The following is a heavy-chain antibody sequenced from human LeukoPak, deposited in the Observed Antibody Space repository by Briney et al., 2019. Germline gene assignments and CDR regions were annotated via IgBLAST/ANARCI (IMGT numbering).Heavy chain of an antibody. CDR1: GYTFTGYY. D-gene: IGHD3-10*01. CDR2: IYPNSGGT. Sequence: GASVKVSCKASGYTFTGYYMHWVRQAPGQGLEWMGWIYPNSGGTNYAQKFQGRVTVTRDTSISTAYMELSSLRSEDTAVYYCARGRGPYLKYYFDYWGQGTLVTVSS. V-gene: IGHV1-2*02. CDR3: ARGRGPYLKYYFDY. J-gene: IGHJ4*02.